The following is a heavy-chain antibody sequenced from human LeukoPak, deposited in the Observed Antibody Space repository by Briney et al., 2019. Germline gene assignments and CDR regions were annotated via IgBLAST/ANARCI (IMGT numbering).Heavy chain of an antibody. CDR1: RFYFSSYG. CDR2: ISYDGSKK. Sequence: GGSLRLSCAASRFYFSSYGMHWVRQAPGKGLEWVAVISYDGSKKDYADSVKGRFTISRDNSKNTLYLQMNSLRAEDTAVYYCAKERDGDSLTSSQYWGQGTLVTVSS. D-gene: IGHD4-17*01. CDR3: AKERDGDSLTSSQY. V-gene: IGHV3-30*18. J-gene: IGHJ4*02.